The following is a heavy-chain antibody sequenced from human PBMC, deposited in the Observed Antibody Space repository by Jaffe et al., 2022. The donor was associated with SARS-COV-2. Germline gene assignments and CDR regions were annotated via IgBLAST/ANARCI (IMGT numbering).Heavy chain of an antibody. J-gene: IGHJ6*02. Sequence: EVQLLESGGDLVQPGGSLRLSCAASGFTFSSYAMSWVRQAPGKGLEWVSAISGSDGSTYYADSVKGRFTISRDNSKNTLYLQMNSLRAEDTAVYYCAKVVGKLVPYYYYGMDVWGQGTTVAVSS. V-gene: IGHV3-23*01. CDR2: ISGSDGST. CDR1: GFTFSSYA. D-gene: IGHD2-15*01. CDR3: AKVVGKLVPYYYYGMDV.